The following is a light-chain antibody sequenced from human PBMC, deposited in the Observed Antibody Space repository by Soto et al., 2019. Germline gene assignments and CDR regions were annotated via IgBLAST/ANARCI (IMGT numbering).Light chain of an antibody. CDR3: QQYYTTPWT. CDR2: WAS. J-gene: IGKJ1*01. V-gene: IGKV4-1*01. Sequence: DIVLTQSPDSLAVSLGERATINCKSSQSILYSSNSKNYLAWYQQKPGRPPKLLIYWASTRESGVPDRFSGSGSGTDFTLTISSLQAEDVAIYYCQQYYTTPWTFGQGTKVEIK. CDR1: QSILYSSNSKNY.